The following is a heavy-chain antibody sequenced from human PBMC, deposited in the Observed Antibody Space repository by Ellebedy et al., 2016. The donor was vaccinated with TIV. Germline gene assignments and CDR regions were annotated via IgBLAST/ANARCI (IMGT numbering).Heavy chain of an antibody. J-gene: IGHJ2*01. Sequence: ASVKVSCXASGYTFTGYYIHWVRQAPGQGLEWMGWMSPYNGNTGYAQRFQGRVTMTRNTSINTAYMELSSLTSDDTAVYYCARGKNFWASYRYFDLWGRGTLVTVSS. CDR2: MSPYNGNT. CDR3: ARGKNFWASYRYFDL. V-gene: IGHV1-8*02. CDR1: GYTFTGYY. D-gene: IGHD3-3*01.